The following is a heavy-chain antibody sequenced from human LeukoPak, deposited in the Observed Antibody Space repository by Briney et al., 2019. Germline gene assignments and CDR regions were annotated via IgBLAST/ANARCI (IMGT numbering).Heavy chain of an antibody. Sequence: ASVKVSCKASGYTFTSYYMHWVRQAPGQGLEWMGIINPSGGSTSYAQKFQGRVTMTRDTSTSTVYMELSSLRSEDTAVYYCARDYRYCSGGSCQTPPWDYWGQGTLVTVSS. CDR2: INPSGGST. CDR3: ARDYRYCSGGSCQTPPWDY. V-gene: IGHV1-46*01. J-gene: IGHJ4*02. CDR1: GYTFTSYY. D-gene: IGHD2-15*01.